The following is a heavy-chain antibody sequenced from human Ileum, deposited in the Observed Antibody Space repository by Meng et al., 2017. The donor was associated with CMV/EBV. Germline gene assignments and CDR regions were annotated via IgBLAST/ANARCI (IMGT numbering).Heavy chain of an antibody. CDR3: ARRSDGMDV. Sequence: ASLMVFCKAFGYTFTSFDISWVRQATGQGLEWMGWMNPNSGNTDYAQKFQGRVTMTRNTSISTAYMELSSLRSEDTAVYYCARRSDGMDVWGQGTTVTVSS. CDR2: MNPNSGNT. CDR1: GYTFTSFD. V-gene: IGHV1-8*01. J-gene: IGHJ6*02.